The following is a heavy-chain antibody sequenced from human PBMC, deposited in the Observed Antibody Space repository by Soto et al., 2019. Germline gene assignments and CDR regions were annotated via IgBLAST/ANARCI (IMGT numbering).Heavy chain of an antibody. CDR2: IYEGETT. Sequence: QLQLQESGPGLVKPSETLSLTCAVSGASISRTGFHWGWIRQPPGQGLEWIGSIYEGETTFYNSSLKRRVTISVDTYKNHFTLKLSSVTAADTDVYYCARRGSGHTFDYWGQGTLVTVSS. CDR1: GASISRTGFH. V-gene: IGHV4-39*01. J-gene: IGHJ4*02. CDR3: ARRGSGHTFDY. D-gene: IGHD3-10*01.